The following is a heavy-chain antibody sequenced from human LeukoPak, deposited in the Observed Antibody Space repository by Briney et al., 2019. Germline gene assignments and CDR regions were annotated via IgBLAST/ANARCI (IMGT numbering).Heavy chain of an antibody. D-gene: IGHD3-10*01. J-gene: IGHJ5*02. V-gene: IGHV1-69*02. Sequence: SVNLSCKLSRGTLSSYSTSWVRPPPRQGRGWVGRILPILGIANYAQKFQGRVTITADKSTSTAYMELSSLKAEDTAVYYCARVTEARPCGELLPITWGQGTLVTVSS. CDR3: ARVTEARPCGELLPIT. CDR1: RGTLSSYS. CDR2: ILPILGIA.